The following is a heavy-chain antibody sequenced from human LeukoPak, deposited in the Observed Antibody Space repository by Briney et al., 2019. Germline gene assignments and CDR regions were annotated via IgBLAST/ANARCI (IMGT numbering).Heavy chain of an antibody. CDR2: IWYDGSNK. V-gene: IGHV3-33*06. CDR1: GFTFSSYG. Sequence: PGGSLRLSCAASGFTFSSYGMHWVRQAPGKGLEWVAVIWYDGSNKYYADSVKGRFTISRDNSKNTLYLQMNSLRAEDTAVYYCAKGKGGSGWFDWGQGTLVTVSS. CDR3: AKGKGGSGWFD. D-gene: IGHD6-19*01. J-gene: IGHJ4*02.